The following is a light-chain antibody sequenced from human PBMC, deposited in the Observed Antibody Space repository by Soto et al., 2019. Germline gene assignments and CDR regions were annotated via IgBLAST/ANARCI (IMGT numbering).Light chain of an antibody. Sequence: EIVMTLSLATLSVSPGERATLSCRASQSVNSNLAWYQQKPGQAPRILIYGASTRATAIPARFSGSGSGTEFTLTISSLQSEDFAVYYCQQYNDWPRTFGGGTKVDIK. CDR3: QQYNDWPRT. V-gene: IGKV3-15*01. CDR2: GAS. CDR1: QSVNSN. J-gene: IGKJ4*01.